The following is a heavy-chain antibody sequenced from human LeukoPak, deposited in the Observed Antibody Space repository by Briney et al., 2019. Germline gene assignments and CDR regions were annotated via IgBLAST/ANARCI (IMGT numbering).Heavy chain of an antibody. Sequence: PGGSLRLSCAASGFTFSSCAMTWVRQAPGKGLEWLSTDSGSGGITYYADSVKGRFTISRDNSKNTLYLQMNSLRAEDTAIYYCARDAYSSGWSNIDYWGQGTLVTVSS. V-gene: IGHV3-23*01. CDR1: GFTFSSCA. J-gene: IGHJ4*02. CDR2: DSGSGGIT. CDR3: ARDAYSSGWSNIDY. D-gene: IGHD6-19*01.